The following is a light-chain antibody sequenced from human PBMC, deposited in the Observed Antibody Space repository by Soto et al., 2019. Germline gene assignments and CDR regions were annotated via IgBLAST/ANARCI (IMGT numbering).Light chain of an antibody. J-gene: IGKJ4*01. CDR1: QSVSVY. CDR2: DAY. V-gene: IGKV3-11*01. CDR3: QQLGNCPLT. Sequence: EIVLTQSPATLSLSPGERATLSCRASQSVSVYLAWYQQKLGPAPRLLISDAYNRATGIPARFSGSGSGTDFTLTISSLEPEDFAVYYCQQLGNCPLTFVGGTTVEIK.